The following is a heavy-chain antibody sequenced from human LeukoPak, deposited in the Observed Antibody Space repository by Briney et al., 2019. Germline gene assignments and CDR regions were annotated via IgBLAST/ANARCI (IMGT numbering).Heavy chain of an antibody. V-gene: IGHV1-2*02. Sequence: ASVKVSCKAXGXXFTGYYMHWVRQAPGQGLEWMGWINPNSGGTNYAQKFQGRVTMTRDTSISTAYMELSRLRSDDTAVYYCARVASVDTAMVTGYWGQGTLVTVSS. CDR1: GXXFTGYY. CDR2: INPNSGGT. J-gene: IGHJ4*02. D-gene: IGHD5-18*01. CDR3: ARVASVDTAMVTGY.